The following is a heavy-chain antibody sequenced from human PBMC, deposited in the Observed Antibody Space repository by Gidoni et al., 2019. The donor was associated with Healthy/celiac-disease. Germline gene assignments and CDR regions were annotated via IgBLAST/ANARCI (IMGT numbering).Heavy chain of an antibody. V-gene: IGHV2-70*04. Sequence: KPTQTLTLTCTFSGFSLSTSGMRVSWIRQPPGKALEWLARIDWDDDKFYSTSLKTRLTISKDTSKNQVVLTMTNMDPVDTATYYCARIRGDNWNYYFDYWGQGTLVTVSS. J-gene: IGHJ4*02. CDR1: GFSLSTSGMR. D-gene: IGHD1-7*01. CDR3: ARIRGDNWNYYFDY. CDR2: IDWDDDK.